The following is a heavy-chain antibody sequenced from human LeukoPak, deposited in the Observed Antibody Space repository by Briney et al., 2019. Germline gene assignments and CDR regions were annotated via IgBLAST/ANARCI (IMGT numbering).Heavy chain of an antibody. CDR3: AKDFSSGYLGDGFDI. D-gene: IGHD3-22*01. Sequence: GGSLRLSCAASGFTFSNYAMSWVRQATGKGLEWVSGIGNSGHSTYYADSVKGRFTISRDNSRNTLYLQMNSLRVEDTALFYCAKDFSSGYLGDGFDIWGQGTMVTVSA. CDR2: IGNSGHST. J-gene: IGHJ3*02. V-gene: IGHV3-23*01. CDR1: GFTFSNYA.